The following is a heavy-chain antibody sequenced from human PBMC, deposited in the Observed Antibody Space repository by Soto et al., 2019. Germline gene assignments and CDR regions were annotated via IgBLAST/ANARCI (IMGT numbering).Heavy chain of an antibody. CDR2: IYYSGST. V-gene: IGHV4-39*01. J-gene: IGHJ4*02. Sequence: SEPMRHPWSVSDGSIRDIGYYWGWIRQTPGKGLEWIGSIYYSGSTYYNPSLKSRVTISVDTSKNQFSLKLSSVTAADAAVYYCASLRYSGSYYLFWGQGTLVTVS. CDR1: DGSIRDIGYY. D-gene: IGHD1-26*01. CDR3: ASLRYSGSYYLF.